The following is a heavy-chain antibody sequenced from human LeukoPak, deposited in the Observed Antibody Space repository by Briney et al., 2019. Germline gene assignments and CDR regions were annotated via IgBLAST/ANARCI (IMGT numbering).Heavy chain of an antibody. Sequence: ASVKVSCKASGYTFSSYSISWVRQAPGQGLEWMGWISAYNGNTVYAQKVKGRVTMTTDTSTSTAYMELRSLKSDDTAVYYCARASYCSDGSCYSDYWGQGTLVTVSS. CDR3: ARASYCSDGSCYSDY. CDR2: ISAYNGNT. CDR1: GYTFSSYS. V-gene: IGHV1-18*01. J-gene: IGHJ4*02. D-gene: IGHD2-15*01.